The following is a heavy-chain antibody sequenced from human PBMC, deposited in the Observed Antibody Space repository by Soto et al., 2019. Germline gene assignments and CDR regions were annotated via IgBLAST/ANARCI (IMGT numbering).Heavy chain of an antibody. CDR3: ATGPPERTRWFDP. Sequence: QVQLVQSGAVVQKPGSSVKVSCKASGGTFSSYSVSWVRQAPGQGLEYMGGIIPMFGTTNYAQKFQGRVTITADESTTTAYMELRSLRSEDTAVYYCATGPPERTRWFDPWGQGSLVTVSS. J-gene: IGHJ5*02. CDR2: IIPMFGTT. CDR1: GGTFSSYS. V-gene: IGHV1-69*01.